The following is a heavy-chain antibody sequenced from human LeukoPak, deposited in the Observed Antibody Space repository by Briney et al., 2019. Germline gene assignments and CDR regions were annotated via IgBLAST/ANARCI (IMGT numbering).Heavy chain of an antibody. D-gene: IGHD6-13*01. V-gene: IGHV3-66*01. J-gene: IGHJ4*02. CDR1: GVSFNNFA. CDR3: ARGGPAAGRFDY. Sequence: GGSLRLSCVASGVSFNNFAMSWVRQAPGKGLEWVSVIYSGGSTYYADSVKGRFTISRDNSKNTLYLQMNSLRAEDTAVYYCARGGPAAGRFDYWGQGTLVTVSS. CDR2: IYSGGST.